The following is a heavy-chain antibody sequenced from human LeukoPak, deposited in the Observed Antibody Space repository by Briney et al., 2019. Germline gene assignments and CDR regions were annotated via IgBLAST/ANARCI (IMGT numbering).Heavy chain of an antibody. CDR3: AKEYCSNSVCHSLDY. CDR1: GFTFSSSG. J-gene: IGHJ4*02. CDR2: ISYDGSNK. V-gene: IGHV3-30*18. Sequence: GGSLRLSCAASGFTFSSSGMHWVRQAPGKGLEWVAVISYDGSNKCYADSVKGRFTFSRDNSKNTLYLKMNSLRAEDTAVYYCAKEYCSNSVCHSLDYWGQGTLVTVSS. D-gene: IGHD2-8*01.